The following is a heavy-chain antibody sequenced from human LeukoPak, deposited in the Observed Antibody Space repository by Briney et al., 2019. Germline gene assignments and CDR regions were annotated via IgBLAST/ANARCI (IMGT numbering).Heavy chain of an antibody. V-gene: IGHV3-21*01. J-gene: IGHJ5*02. CDR2: ITSSAYI. Sequence: PGGSLRLSCAASGLTFSSYAMNWVRQAPGKGLEWVSSITSSAYIYYADSVKGRFTISRDNAKNSLFLQMNSLRVEDTAIYYCARVSGDYYHTVDTWGQGTLVTVSS. CDR1: GLTFSSYA. D-gene: IGHD4-17*01. CDR3: ARVSGDYYHTVDT.